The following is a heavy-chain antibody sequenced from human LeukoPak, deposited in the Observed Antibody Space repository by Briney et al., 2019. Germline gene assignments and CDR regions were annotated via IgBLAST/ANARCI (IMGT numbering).Heavy chain of an antibody. J-gene: IGHJ4*02. Sequence: ASVKVSCKASGYTFTGYYMHWVRQAPGKGLEWMAWINPDSGATNYAQKFQGRVTMTWDTSISTAYMELSSLRSDDTAVYSCAREIAVAAWDYWGQGTLVSVSS. CDR1: GYTFTGYY. D-gene: IGHD6-19*01. CDR3: AREIAVAAWDY. V-gene: IGHV1-2*02. CDR2: INPDSGAT.